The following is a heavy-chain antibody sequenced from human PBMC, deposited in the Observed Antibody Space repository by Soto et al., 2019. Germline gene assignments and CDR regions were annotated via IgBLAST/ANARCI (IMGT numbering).Heavy chain of an antibody. CDR2: ISHSGST. J-gene: IGHJ6*02. CDR1: GGSFSDYF. Sequence: QVQLQQWGAGLLKPSETLSLTCAVYGGSFSDYFWSWIRQPPSKGLEWIGEISHSGSTSYNPSLKCRVTISVDKSKNQFFLNLSSVTAADTAVYYCARGLQRRFGGYKGLGYHGMDVWGQGTTVTVSS. D-gene: IGHD5-12*01. CDR3: ARGLQRRFGGYKGLGYHGMDV. V-gene: IGHV4-34*01.